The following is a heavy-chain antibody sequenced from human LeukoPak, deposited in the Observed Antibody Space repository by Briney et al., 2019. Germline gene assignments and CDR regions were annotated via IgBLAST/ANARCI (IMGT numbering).Heavy chain of an antibody. Sequence: ASVKVSCKASGYTFTSYYMHWVRQAPGQGLEWMGIINPSGGSTSYAQKFQGRVTMTRDTSTSTVYMELSSLRSEDTAVYYCARDGGYSYGYLPYYFDYWGQGTLVTVFS. CDR1: GYTFTSYY. CDR2: INPSGGST. V-gene: IGHV1-46*01. J-gene: IGHJ4*02. CDR3: ARDGGYSYGYLPYYFDY. D-gene: IGHD5-18*01.